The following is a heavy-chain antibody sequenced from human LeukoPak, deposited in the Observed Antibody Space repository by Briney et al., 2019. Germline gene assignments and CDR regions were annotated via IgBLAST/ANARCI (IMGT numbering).Heavy chain of an antibody. D-gene: IGHD1-26*01. Sequence: GGSLRLSCAASGFTVSSNYMSWVRQAPGKGLEWVSVIYSGGTTFYADSVKGRFTISRDNSKDTLYLQMNSLTAADTAVYYCASSGNYRIYYFDYWGQGTLVTVSS. J-gene: IGHJ4*02. CDR2: IYSGGTT. CDR1: GFTVSSNY. CDR3: ASSGNYRIYYFDY. V-gene: IGHV3-53*01.